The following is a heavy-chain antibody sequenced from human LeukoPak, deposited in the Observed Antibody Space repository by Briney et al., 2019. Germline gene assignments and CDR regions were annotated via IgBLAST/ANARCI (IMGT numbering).Heavy chain of an antibody. J-gene: IGHJ4*02. D-gene: IGHD6-13*01. CDR3: AKQSAGSAAWYSLHYDF. CDR1: GFTLGSYA. Sequence: GGSLRLSCAASGFTLGSYAMTWVRQAPGRGLEWVSSVDGGGGGTYYADSVKGRFTISRDNSKDTLYLQMNGLRAGDTAVYFCAKQSAGSAAWYSLHYDFWGQGTLVTVSS. CDR2: VDGGGGGT. V-gene: IGHV3-23*01.